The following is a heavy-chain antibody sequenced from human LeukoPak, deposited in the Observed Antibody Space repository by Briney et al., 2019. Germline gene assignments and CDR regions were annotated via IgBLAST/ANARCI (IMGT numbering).Heavy chain of an antibody. J-gene: IGHJ5*02. CDR2: INHSGST. V-gene: IGHV4-34*01. CDR3: ARGTGVYYDILTGYYTLNWFDP. Sequence: SETLSLTCAVYGGSFSGYYWSWIRQPPGKGLEWIGEINHSGSTNYNPSLKSRVTISVDTSKNQFSLKLSSVTAADTAVYYCARGTGVYYDILTGYYTLNWFDPWGQGTLVTVSS. CDR1: GGSFSGYY. D-gene: IGHD3-9*01.